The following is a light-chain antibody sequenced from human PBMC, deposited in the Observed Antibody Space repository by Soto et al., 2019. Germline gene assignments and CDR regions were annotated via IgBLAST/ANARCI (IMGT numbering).Light chain of an antibody. CDR3: SSYATSNTL. CDR1: SSAVGGYTY. V-gene: IGLV2-14*01. J-gene: IGLJ3*02. Sequence: QSALTQPASVSGSPGQSITISCTGTSSAVGGYTYVSWYQQHPGKAPKLIIYEVSNRPSGVSNRFSGSKSGNTASLTISGLQAEDEADYYCSSYATSNTLFGGGTKVTVL. CDR2: EVS.